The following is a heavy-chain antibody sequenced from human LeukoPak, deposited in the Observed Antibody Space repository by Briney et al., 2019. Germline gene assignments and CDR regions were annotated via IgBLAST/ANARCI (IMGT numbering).Heavy chain of an antibody. CDR1: GFTFSNAW. V-gene: IGHV3-15*01. D-gene: IGHD1-1*01. J-gene: IGHJ5*02. Sequence: GGSLRLSCAASGFTFSNAWMSWVRQAPGKGLEWVGRIKSKTDGGTTDYAAPVKGRFTISRDDSKNTLYLQMNSLKTEDTAVYYCTTGLERRSWFDPLGQGTLVTVSS. CDR2: IKSKTDGGTT. CDR3: TTGLERRSWFDP.